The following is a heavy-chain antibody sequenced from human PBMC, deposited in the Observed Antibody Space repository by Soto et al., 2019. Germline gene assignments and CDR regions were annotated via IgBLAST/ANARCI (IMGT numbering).Heavy chain of an antibody. J-gene: IGHJ6*03. CDR2: ISGSGGST. CDR1: GFTFSSYA. V-gene: IGHV3-23*01. D-gene: IGHD3-10*01. CDR3: AKSSSGKTYYYYYMDV. Sequence: EVQLLESGGGLVQPGGSLRLSCAASGFTFSSYAMSWVRQAPGKGLEWVSAISGSGGSTYYADSVKGRFTISRDNSKNTLYLQMNSLRAEDTAVYYCAKSSSGKTYYYYYMDVWGKGTTVTVSS.